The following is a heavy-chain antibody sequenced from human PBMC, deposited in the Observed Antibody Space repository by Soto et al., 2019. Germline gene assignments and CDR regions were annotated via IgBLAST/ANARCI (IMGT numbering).Heavy chain of an antibody. J-gene: IGHJ4*02. V-gene: IGHV3-72*01. CDR2: SRDKVHSHTT. D-gene: IGHD5-12*01. Sequence: EVQLAEAGGGLVQPGGSLRLSCAASGFTFNDHYMDWVRQAPGKGLEWVGRSRDKVHSHTTEYAASVKGRFTISRSDSENSLYLQMNSLKTEDTAVYYCARGVVSTGYFDYWGQGTLVTVSS. CDR1: GFTFNDHY. CDR3: ARGVVSTGYFDY.